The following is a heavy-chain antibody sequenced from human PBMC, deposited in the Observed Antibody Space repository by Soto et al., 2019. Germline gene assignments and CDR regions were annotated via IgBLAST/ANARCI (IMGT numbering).Heavy chain of an antibody. D-gene: IGHD6-13*01. CDR1: GDSVSSNSAA. J-gene: IGHJ3*02. CDR2: TYYRSKWYN. V-gene: IGHV6-1*01. Sequence: SPTLSLTCDISGDSVSSNSAAWNWIRQSPSRGLEWLGRTYYRSKWYNDYAVSVKSRITINPDTSKNQFSLQLNSVTPEDTAVYYCAREAAAGTSSAFDIWGQGTMVTVSS. CDR3: AREAAAGTSSAFDI.